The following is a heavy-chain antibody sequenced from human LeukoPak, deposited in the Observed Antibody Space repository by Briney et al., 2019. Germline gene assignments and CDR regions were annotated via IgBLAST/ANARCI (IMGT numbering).Heavy chain of an antibody. J-gene: IGHJ4*02. V-gene: IGHV1-69*05. D-gene: IGHD1-26*01. CDR1: GGTFSSYA. CDR2: IIPIFGTA. Sequence: SVKVSCKASGGTFSSYAISWVRQAPGQGLEWMGGIIPIFGTANYAQKFQGRVTITTDESTSTAYTELSSLRSEDTAVYYCARAASGSYYGFDYWGQGTLVTVSS. CDR3: ARAASGSYYGFDY.